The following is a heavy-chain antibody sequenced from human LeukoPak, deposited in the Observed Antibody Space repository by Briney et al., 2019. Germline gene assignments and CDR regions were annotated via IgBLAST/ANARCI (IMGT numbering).Heavy chain of an antibody. CDR1: GGSISSSSYY. CDR2: IYYSGST. CDR3: ARPLSGSYSYFDY. J-gene: IGHJ4*02. V-gene: IGHV4-39*01. D-gene: IGHD1-26*01. Sequence: SETLSLTCTVSGGSISSSSYYWGWIRQPPGKGVEWIGSIYYSGSTYYNPSLKSRVTISVDTSKNQFSLKLSSVTAADTAVYYCARPLSGSYSYFDYWGQGTLVTVSS.